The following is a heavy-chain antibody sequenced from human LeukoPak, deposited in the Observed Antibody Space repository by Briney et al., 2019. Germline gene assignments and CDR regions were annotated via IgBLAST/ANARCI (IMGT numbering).Heavy chain of an antibody. J-gene: IGHJ5*02. CDR3: ARAPRDYGDSEYNWFDP. V-gene: IGHV3-21*01. D-gene: IGHD4-17*01. CDR2: ISSSSSYI. Sequence: GGSLRLSCAASGFTFSSYSMNWVRQAPGKGLEWVSSISSSSSYIYYADSVKGRFTISRDNTKNSLYLQMNSLRAEDTAVYYCARAPRDYGDSEYNWFDPWGQGTLVTVSS. CDR1: GFTFSSYS.